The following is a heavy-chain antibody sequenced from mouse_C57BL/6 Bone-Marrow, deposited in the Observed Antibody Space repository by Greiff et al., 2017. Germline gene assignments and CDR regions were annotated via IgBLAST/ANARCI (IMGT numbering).Heavy chain of an antibody. CDR2: IYPRDGST. CDR3: ARLEFDGSSGDWYFDV. J-gene: IGHJ1*03. D-gene: IGHD1-1*01. CDR1: GYTFTSYD. V-gene: IGHV1-85*01. Sequence: QVQLQQSGPELVKPGASVKLSCKASGYTFTSYDINWVKQRPGQGLEWIGWIYPRDGSTTYNEKFKGKATLTVATSSSTAYMELHSLTSEASAVYFCARLEFDGSSGDWYFDVWGTGTTVTVSS.